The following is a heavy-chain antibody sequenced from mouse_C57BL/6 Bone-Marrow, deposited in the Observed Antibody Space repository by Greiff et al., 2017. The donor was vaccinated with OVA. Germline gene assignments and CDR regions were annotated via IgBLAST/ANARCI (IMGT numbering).Heavy chain of an antibody. J-gene: IGHJ4*01. D-gene: IGHD1-1*01. Sequence: EVMLVESGGGLVKPGGSLKLSCAASGFTFSSYAMSWVRQTPDKRLEWVATISDGGSYTYYPDNVKGRFTISRDNAKNNLYLQMSHLKSEDTAMYYCASLFYYCYAMDYWGQGTSVTVSS. CDR1: GFTFSSYA. V-gene: IGHV5-4*03. CDR2: ISDGGSYT. CDR3: ASLFYYCYAMDY.